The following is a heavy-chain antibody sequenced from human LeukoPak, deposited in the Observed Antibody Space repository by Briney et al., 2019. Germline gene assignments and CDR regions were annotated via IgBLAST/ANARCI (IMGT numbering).Heavy chain of an antibody. J-gene: IGHJ6*02. V-gene: IGHV3-21*01. CDR3: TRDLMDYDLSTGLHHYYMDV. CDR1: GSTFSSYS. Sequence: GGSLRLSCAASGSTFSSYSMNWVRQAPGKGLEWVSSISSSSSYIYYADSVKGRFTISRDNAKNSLYLQMNSLRAEDTAVYYCTRDLMDYDLSTGLHHYYMDVWGQGTTVTVSS. CDR2: ISSSSSYI. D-gene: IGHD3-9*01.